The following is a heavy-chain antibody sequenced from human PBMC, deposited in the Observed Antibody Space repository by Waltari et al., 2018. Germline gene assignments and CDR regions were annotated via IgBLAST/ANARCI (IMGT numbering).Heavy chain of an antibody. CDR2: IYTSGST. V-gene: IGHV4-61*02. CDR1: GGSISSGSYY. D-gene: IGHD2-15*01. CDR3: ARERMVAATYYYYYYMDV. Sequence: QVQLQESGPGLVKPSQTLSLTCTVSGGSISSGSYYWSWIRQPAGKGLEWIGRIYTSGSTNYNPSPKSRVTISVDTSKNQVSLKLSSVTAADTAVYYCARERMVAATYYYYYYMDVWGKGTTVTVSS. J-gene: IGHJ6*03.